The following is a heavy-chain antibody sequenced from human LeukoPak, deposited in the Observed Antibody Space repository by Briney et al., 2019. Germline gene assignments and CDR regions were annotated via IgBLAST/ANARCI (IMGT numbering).Heavy chain of an antibody. D-gene: IGHD2/OR15-2a*01. CDR2: IVPNTGGT. CDR3: ARGSPSYAQWHFDL. CDR1: GYTITDYY. V-gene: IGHV1-2*04. J-gene: IGHJ2*01. Sequence: ASVKVSCKASGYTITDYYLHWVRQAPGQGLEWMGWIVPNTGGTNYAQKFQDWVTMSSDTSISTAYMELSSLRSDDTAVYYCARGSPSYAQWHFDLWGRGTLVTVSS.